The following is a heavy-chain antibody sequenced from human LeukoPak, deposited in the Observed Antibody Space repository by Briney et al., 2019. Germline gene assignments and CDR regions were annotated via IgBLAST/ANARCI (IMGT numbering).Heavy chain of an antibody. CDR3: ARRAGAYSHPYDY. CDR1: GFTLSSSS. D-gene: IGHD4/OR15-4a*01. Sequence: GGSLRLSCAASGFTLSSSSMNWVRQAPGKGLEWVSFIYSDNTHYSDSVKGRFTISRDNSKNTLYLQMNSLRAEDTAVYYCARRAGAYSHPYDYWGQGTLVTVSS. CDR2: IYSDNT. J-gene: IGHJ4*02. V-gene: IGHV3-53*01.